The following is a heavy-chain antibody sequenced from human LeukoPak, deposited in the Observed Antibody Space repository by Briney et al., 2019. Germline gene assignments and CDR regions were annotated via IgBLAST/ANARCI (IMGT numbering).Heavy chain of an antibody. J-gene: IGHJ4*02. V-gene: IGHV4-59*01. D-gene: IGHD2-15*01. CDR2: IYYSGST. Sequence: PSETLSLTCTVSGGSISGYYWSWIRQPPGKGLEWIGYIYYSGSTNYNPSLKSRVTISVDTSKNQFSLKLSSVTAADTAVYYCASANCSGGSCYLPLSDYWGQGTLVTVSS. CDR1: GGSISGYY. CDR3: ASANCSGGSCYLPLSDY.